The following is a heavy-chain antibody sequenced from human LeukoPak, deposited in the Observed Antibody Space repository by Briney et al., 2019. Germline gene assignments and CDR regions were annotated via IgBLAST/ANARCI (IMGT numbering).Heavy chain of an antibody. CDR1: GCNFPSYW. V-gene: IGHV5-51*01. Sequence: GESLKISCKGSGCNFPSYWIGWVRQMPGKGLEWMGIIYPGDSDTIYSPSFQGQVTISADKSISTAYLQWSSLKASDTAIYYCARHQYSGTYYNAFDIWGQGTLVTVSS. D-gene: IGHD1-26*01. CDR3: ARHQYSGTYYNAFDI. J-gene: IGHJ3*02. CDR2: IYPGDSDT.